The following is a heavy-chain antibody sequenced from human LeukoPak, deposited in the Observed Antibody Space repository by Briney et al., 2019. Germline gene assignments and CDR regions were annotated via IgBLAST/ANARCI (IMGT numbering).Heavy chain of an antibody. CDR2: IGTGGDT. Sequence: HPGGSLRLSCAASGFTLSSYVMTWVRQAPGKGLDWVSAIGTGGDTHYADSVKGRFTVSRDSSKSTLYLHMDSLRADDTAVYYCAKLRPYGTTWYGCVVNWGQGTLVTVSS. CDR1: GFTLSSYV. J-gene: IGHJ4*02. CDR3: AKLRPYGTTWYGCVVN. D-gene: IGHD6-13*01. V-gene: IGHV3-23*01.